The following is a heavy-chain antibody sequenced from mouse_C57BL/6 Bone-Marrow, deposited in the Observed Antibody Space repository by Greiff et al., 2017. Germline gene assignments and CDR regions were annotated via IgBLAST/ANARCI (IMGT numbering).Heavy chain of an antibody. Sequence: VQLQQSGAELARPGASVKLSCKASGYTFTSYGISWVKQRTGQGLEWIGEIYPRSGNTYYNEKFKGQATLTADKSSSTAYMELRSLTSEDSAVYFCARSPYYYGSSYGGYWGQGTTLTVSS. D-gene: IGHD1-1*01. CDR3: ARSPYYYGSSYGGY. V-gene: IGHV1-81*01. CDR1: GYTFTSYG. J-gene: IGHJ2*01. CDR2: IYPRSGNT.